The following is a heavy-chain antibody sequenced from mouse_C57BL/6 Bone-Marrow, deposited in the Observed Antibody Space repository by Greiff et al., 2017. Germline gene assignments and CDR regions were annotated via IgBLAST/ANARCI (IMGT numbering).Heavy chain of an antibody. V-gene: IGHV5-15*01. CDR2: ISNLAYSI. D-gene: IGHD2-5*01. CDR3: ARKGYSIEQGFAY. J-gene: IGHJ3*01. CDR1: GFTFSDYG. Sequence: EVQGVESGGGLVQPGGSLQLSCEASGFTFSDYGMAWVRQAPRKGPAWVAFISNLAYSIYYADTVTGRLTISREKAKNTLSLEMSSLRSEDTAIYYCARKGYSIEQGFAYWGQGTLVTVSA.